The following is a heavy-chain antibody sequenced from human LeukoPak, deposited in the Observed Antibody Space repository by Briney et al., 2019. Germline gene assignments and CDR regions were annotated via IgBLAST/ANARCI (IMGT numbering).Heavy chain of an antibody. CDR3: ARRKNPGYFDY. V-gene: IGHV3-21*01. CDR1: GFTFSSYS. D-gene: IGHD3-10*01. Sequence: PGGSLRLSCAASGFTFSSYSMNWVRQAPGRGLEWVSSISSSSSYIYYADSVKGRFTISRDNAKNSLYLQMNSLRAEDTAVYYCARRKNPGYFDYWGQGTLVTVSS. J-gene: IGHJ4*02. CDR2: ISSSSSYI.